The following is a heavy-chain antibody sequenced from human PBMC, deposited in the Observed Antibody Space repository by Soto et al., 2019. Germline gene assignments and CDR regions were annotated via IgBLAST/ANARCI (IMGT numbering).Heavy chain of an antibody. D-gene: IGHD3-10*01. Sequence: PXGSLRLSCLASVFTFSDYAMTWVRHFPGRGLEWVSSLNGAGGSTYYADSVRGRFTISRDNSQNTLFLQMNRLTVDDTAIYYCAAPRDEYGSGISWFNYGMDVWGQATTVPVS. CDR3: AAPRDEYGSGISWFNYGMDV. CDR1: VFTFSDYA. CDR2: LNGAGGST. V-gene: IGHV3-23*01. J-gene: IGHJ6*01.